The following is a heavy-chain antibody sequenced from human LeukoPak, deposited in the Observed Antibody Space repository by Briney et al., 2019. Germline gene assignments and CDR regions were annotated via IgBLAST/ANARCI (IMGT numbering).Heavy chain of an antibody. CDR1: GYTFTGYY. CDR3: ARGYSSTRHYYYHYYMDV. V-gene: IGHV1-2*02. D-gene: IGHD2-2*01. Sequence: ASVKVSCKASGYTFTGYYMHWVRQAPGQGLEWMGWINPNSGGTNYAQKFQGRVTMTRDTSISTAYMELSRLRSDDTAVYYCARGYSSTRHYYYHYYMDVWGKGTTVTVSS. CDR2: INPNSGGT. J-gene: IGHJ6*03.